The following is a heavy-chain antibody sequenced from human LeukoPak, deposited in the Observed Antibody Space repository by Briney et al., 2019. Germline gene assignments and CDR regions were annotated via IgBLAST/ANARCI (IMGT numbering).Heavy chain of an antibody. V-gene: IGHV1-2*02. CDR1: GYTFTGYY. D-gene: IGHD3-10*01. Sequence: ASVKVSCKASGYTFTGYYMHWVRQAPGQGLEWMGWINPNSGGTNYAQKFQGRVTMTRDMSISTAYMELSRLRSDDTAVYYCARDLWFGGPFDYWGQGTLVTVSS. J-gene: IGHJ4*02. CDR3: ARDLWFGGPFDY. CDR2: INPNSGGT.